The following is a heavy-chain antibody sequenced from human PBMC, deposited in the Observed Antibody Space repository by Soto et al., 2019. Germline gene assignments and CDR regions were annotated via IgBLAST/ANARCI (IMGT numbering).Heavy chain of an antibody. CDR1: GYTFTSYG. D-gene: IGHD3-10*01. J-gene: IGHJ4*02. CDR3: ARDPSLHGATAQKVDY. V-gene: IGHV1-18*01. CDR2: ISAYNGNT. Sequence: QVQLVQSGAEVKKPGASVKVSCKASGYTFTSYGISWVRQAPGQGLEWMGWISAYNGNTKYAQKLQCRVTMTTDTSTSTAYMELRSLRSDDTAVYYCARDPSLHGATAQKVDYWGQGTLVTVSS.